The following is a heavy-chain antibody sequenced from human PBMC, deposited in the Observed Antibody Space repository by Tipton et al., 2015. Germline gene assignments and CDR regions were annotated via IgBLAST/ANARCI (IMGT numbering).Heavy chain of an antibody. Sequence: TLSLTCTVSGGSISSYSWSWIRQPPGKGLEWIGYIYYSGSTNYNPFLKSRVTISLDTSKNQFSLKLSSVIAADTAVYYCAGTTVVGHTGLGVDYWGQGTLVTVSS. CDR1: GGSISSYS. J-gene: IGHJ4*02. CDR2: IYYSGST. D-gene: IGHD6-19*01. CDR3: AGTTVVGHTGLGVDY. V-gene: IGHV4-59*01.